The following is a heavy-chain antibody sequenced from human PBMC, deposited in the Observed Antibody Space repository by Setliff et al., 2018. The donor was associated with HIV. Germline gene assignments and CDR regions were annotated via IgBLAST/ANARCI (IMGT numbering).Heavy chain of an antibody. CDR2: IKLSSGGT. J-gene: IGHJ4*02. D-gene: IGHD6-13*01. Sequence: GASVKVSCKAPGNSFNGDFLNWVRQAPGQGLEWMGNIKLSSGGTKFAQKFLGRVTMTRDTSTNTAYMELSSLRSEDTAVYYCARADSSNWYHVDYWGQGTLVTVSS. CDR3: ARADSSNWYHVDY. V-gene: IGHV1-2*02. CDR1: GNSFNGDF.